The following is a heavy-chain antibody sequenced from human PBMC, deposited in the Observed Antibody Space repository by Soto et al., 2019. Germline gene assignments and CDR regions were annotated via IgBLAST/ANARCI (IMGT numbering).Heavy chain of an antibody. Sequence: EVQLVESGGGLIQRGGSLRLSCAASGLTVSSNYMSWVRQAPGKGLEWVSVIYSEGTTYYADSVKGRFTVSRENSKNTLYSQMNSLRVEDTAVYYCELDPRGYSSGLFWSYSHLDVWGQGTTVTVSS. CDR2: IYSEGTT. CDR1: GLTVSSNY. CDR3: ELDPRGYSSGLFWSYSHLDV. V-gene: IGHV3-53*01. D-gene: IGHD5-18*01. J-gene: IGHJ6*02.